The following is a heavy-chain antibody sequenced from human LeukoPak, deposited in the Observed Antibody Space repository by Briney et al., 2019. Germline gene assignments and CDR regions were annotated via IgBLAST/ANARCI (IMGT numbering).Heavy chain of an antibody. CDR1: GFTFTNYN. D-gene: IGHD1-26*01. Sequence: SVKVSCKASGFTFTNYNLHWVRQAPGQGLEWMGGIIPIFGTANYAQKFQGRVTITADKSTSTAYMELSSLRSEDTAVYYCASSYSGSYYFDYWGQGTLVTVSS. CDR3: ASSYSGSYYFDY. CDR2: IIPIFGTA. V-gene: IGHV1-69*06. J-gene: IGHJ4*02.